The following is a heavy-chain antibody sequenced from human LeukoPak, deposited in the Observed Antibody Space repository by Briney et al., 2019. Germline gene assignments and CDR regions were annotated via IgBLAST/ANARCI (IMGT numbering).Heavy chain of an antibody. J-gene: IGHJ4*02. CDR3: ASEIIFGSFDY. CDR2: IRSDGSDE. D-gene: IGHD3-3*01. V-gene: IGHV3-74*01. CDR1: GFPFTETW. Sequence: GGSLRLSCATSGFPFTETWMHWVRQVPGKGLVWVSRIRSDGSDERYAEAVKGRFTISRDNAKNTLYLQMNSLRAEDTAVYYCASEIIFGSFDYWGQGTLVTVPS.